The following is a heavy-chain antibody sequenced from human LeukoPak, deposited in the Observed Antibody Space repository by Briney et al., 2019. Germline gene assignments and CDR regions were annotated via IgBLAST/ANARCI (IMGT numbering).Heavy chain of an antibody. CDR3: ARMVRGVRALLGLYYFDY. V-gene: IGHV1-8*01. J-gene: IGHJ4*02. CDR2: MNPNSGNT. Sequence: GASVKVSCKASGYTFTGYDINWVRQATGQGLEWMGWMNPNSGNTGYAQKFQGRVTMTRNTSISTAYMELSSLRSEDTAVYYCARMVRGVRALLGLYYFDYWGQGTLVTVPS. D-gene: IGHD3-10*01. CDR1: GYTFTGYD.